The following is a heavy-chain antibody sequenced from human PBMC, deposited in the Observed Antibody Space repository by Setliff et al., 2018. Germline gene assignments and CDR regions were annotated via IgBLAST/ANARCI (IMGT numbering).Heavy chain of an antibody. CDR1: GDSISSYH. J-gene: IGHJ4*02. CDR2: LHTSGST. V-gene: IGHV4-4*07. CDR3: ARDNPILGATDY. Sequence: PSQTLSLTCTVSGDSISSYHWSWIRQPAGQGLEWVGRLHTSGSTNYNPSLKGRVTISVDTSRNQFSLNLTSVTAADTALYFCARDNPILGATDYWGQGALVTVSS. D-gene: IGHD1-26*01.